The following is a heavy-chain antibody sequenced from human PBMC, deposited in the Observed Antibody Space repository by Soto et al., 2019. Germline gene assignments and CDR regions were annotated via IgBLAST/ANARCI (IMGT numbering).Heavy chain of an antibody. Sequence: SEALSRTCTVSAASVTSSTYYWALIRQPPGKGLEWVGSIHHDGTTYYNPSLKSRVAISIDTSTNQFSLRLSSMTAADTAVFYCATPRDYNNYLCGFGGWGQGTMVTVAS. D-gene: IGHD4-4*01. CDR3: ATPRDYNNYLCGFGG. CDR1: AASVTSSTYY. J-gene: IGHJ3*01. V-gene: IGHV4-39*01. CDR2: IHHDGTT.